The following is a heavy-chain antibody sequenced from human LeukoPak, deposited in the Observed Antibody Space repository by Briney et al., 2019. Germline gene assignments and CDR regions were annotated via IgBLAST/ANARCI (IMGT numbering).Heavy chain of an antibody. CDR3: ARGGGGYAPYYMDV. CDR2: IYYSGST. V-gene: IGHV4-59*01. D-gene: IGHD5-12*01. J-gene: IGHJ6*03. CDR1: GGSISSYY. Sequence: SETLSLTCTASGGSISSYYWSWIRQPPGKGLEWIGYIYYSGSTNYNPSLKSRVTISVDTYKNQFSLKLSSVTAADTAVYYCARGGGGYAPYYMDVWGKGTTVTVSS.